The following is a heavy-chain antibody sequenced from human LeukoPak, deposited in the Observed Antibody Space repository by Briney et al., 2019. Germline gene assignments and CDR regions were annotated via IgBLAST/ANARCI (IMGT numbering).Heavy chain of an antibody. Sequence: SGGSLRLSCAASGFTFSSFWMNWVRQAPGKGLEWVANIKEDGSEKYYVDSVKGRFTISRDNAKNSLYLQTNSLRAEDTAVYYCARRYYDNFDYWGQGTLVTVSS. J-gene: IGHJ4*02. CDR1: GFTFSSFW. V-gene: IGHV3-7*01. CDR2: IKEDGSEK. CDR3: ARRYYDNFDY. D-gene: IGHD3-22*01.